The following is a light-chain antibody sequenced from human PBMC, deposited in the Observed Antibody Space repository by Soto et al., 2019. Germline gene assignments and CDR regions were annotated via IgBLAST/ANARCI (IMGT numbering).Light chain of an antibody. CDR3: QQYNNWPPET. Sequence: DIQMTQSPSSLSASVGDRVTITCQASQDISNYLNWYQQKPGKAPKLLIYDASNLETGVPSRFSGSGSGTDFTFTISSLQPEDIATYYCQQYNNWPPETFGQGTKVEIK. CDR1: QDISNY. V-gene: IGKV1-33*01. CDR2: DAS. J-gene: IGKJ1*01.